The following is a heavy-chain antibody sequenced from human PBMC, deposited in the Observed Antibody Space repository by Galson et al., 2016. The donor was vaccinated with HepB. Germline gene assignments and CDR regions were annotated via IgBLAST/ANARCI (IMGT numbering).Heavy chain of an antibody. D-gene: IGHD4-17*01. J-gene: IGHJ4*02. CDR3: ARQIYVTVQHPFDC. CDR1: GFSVTSNY. V-gene: IGHV3-66*04. Sequence: SLRLSCAVSGFSVTSNYLSWVRQAPGKGLEWVSIIYSGGNTYYADSVKGRFTISRDSSKNTVDLRMNSLRADDAAIYYCARQIYVTVQHPFDCCGQGTLVTGSS. CDR2: IYSGGNT.